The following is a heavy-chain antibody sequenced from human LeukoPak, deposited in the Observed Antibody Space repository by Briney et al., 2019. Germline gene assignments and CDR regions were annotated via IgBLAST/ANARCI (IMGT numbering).Heavy chain of an antibody. J-gene: IGHJ4*02. Sequence: PGGSPRLSCAASGFTFSSYAMSWVRQAPGKGLEWVSAISGSGGSTYYADSVKGRFTISRDNSKNTLYLQMNSLRAEDTAVYYCAKDRAGYCSGGSCYSALDYWGQGTLVTVSS. V-gene: IGHV3-23*01. CDR3: AKDRAGYCSGGSCYSALDY. CDR1: GFTFSSYA. D-gene: IGHD2-15*01. CDR2: ISGSGGST.